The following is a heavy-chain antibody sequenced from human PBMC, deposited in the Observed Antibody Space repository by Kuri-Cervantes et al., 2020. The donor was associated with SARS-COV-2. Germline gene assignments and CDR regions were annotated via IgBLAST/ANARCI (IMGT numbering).Heavy chain of an antibody. D-gene: IGHD6-6*01. V-gene: IGHV3-23*01. J-gene: IGHJ6*03. CDR3: AKYSSSSGWYYYYMDV. CDR1: GFTFSSYA. Sequence: GESLKISCAASGFTFSSYAMSWVRQAPGKGLEWVSAISGSGGSTYYADSVKGRFTISRDNSKNTLYPQMNSLGAEDTAVYYCAKYSSSSGWYYYYMDVWGKGTTVTVSS. CDR2: ISGSGGST.